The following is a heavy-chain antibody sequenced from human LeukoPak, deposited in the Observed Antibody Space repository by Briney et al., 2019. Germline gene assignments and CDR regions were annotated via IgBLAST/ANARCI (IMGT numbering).Heavy chain of an antibody. V-gene: IGHV4-34*01. J-gene: IGHJ4*02. CDR3: ARDPRGGYYFDY. CDR2: INHSGST. Sequence: PSETLSLTCAVYGGSFSGYYWSWIRQPPGKGLEWIGEINHSGSTNYNPSLKSRVTISVDTSKNQFSLKLSSVTAADTAVYYCARDPRGGYYFDYWGQGTLVTVSS. D-gene: IGHD3-16*01. CDR1: GGSFSGYY.